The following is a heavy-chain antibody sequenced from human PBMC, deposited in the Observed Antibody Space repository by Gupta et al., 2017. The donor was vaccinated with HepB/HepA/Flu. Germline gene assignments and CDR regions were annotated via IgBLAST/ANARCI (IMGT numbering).Heavy chain of an antibody. V-gene: IGHV3-48*02. J-gene: IGHJ5*02. D-gene: IGHD6-13*01. CDR2: ISSSSSTV. CDR3: ARGKAAALFDP. Sequence: EVQLVESGGGLVQPGGSLRLSCAASGFTFSSYSMNWVRQAPGKGLAWVSYISSSSSTVYYADSVKGRFTISRDNAKNSLHLQMNTLRDEDTAVYYCARGKAAALFDPWGQGTLVTVSS. CDR1: GFTFSSYS.